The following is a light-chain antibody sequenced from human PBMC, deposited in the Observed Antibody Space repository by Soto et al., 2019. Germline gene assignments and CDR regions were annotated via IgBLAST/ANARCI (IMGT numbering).Light chain of an antibody. CDR3: CSYAGSRTPYV. CDR2: DVN. V-gene: IGLV2-11*01. J-gene: IGLJ1*01. CDR1: SSDVGHYDY. Sequence: QSVLTQPRSVSGYPGQSVTISCTGTSSDVGHYDYVSWYQQHPGKAPNLIIYDVNNRPSGVPNRFSGSKSGNTASLTISGLQAEDETDYYCCSYAGSRTPYVFGTGTKVTVL.